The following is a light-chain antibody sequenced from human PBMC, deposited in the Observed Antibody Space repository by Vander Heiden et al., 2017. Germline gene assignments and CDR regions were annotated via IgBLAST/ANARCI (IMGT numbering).Light chain of an antibody. Sequence: QSALTQPASASASPGQSITIYCHGTSSDVGGHNHVSWYQQNPGKAPKLMIYDVSKRPSGVSTRFSGSKSGNTASLTISGLQAEDEADYYCSSYTSSSTSVFGTGTKVTVL. V-gene: IGLV2-14*01. J-gene: IGLJ1*01. CDR3: SSYTSSSTSV. CDR1: SSDVGGHNH. CDR2: DVS.